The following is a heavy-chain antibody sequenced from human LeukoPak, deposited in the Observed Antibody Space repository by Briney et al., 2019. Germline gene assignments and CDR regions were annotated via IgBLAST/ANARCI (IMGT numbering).Heavy chain of an antibody. D-gene: IGHD1-26*01. CDR3: ARDSCSGSCYDY. CDR2: IIPIFGTA. J-gene: IGHJ4*02. Sequence: SVKVSCKASGGTFSSYAISWVRQAPGQGLEWMGGIIPIFGTANYAQKFQGRLTFTGDTSATTAYMELSSLRSEDTAVYYCARDSCSGSCYDYWGQGTLVTVSS. CDR1: GGTFSSYA. V-gene: IGHV1-69*06.